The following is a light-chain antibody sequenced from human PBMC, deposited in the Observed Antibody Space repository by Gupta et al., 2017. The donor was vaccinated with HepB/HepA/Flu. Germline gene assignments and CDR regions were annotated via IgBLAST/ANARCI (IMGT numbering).Light chain of an antibody. V-gene: IGLV1-44*01. CDR2: TNN. Sequence: SVLTQPPSASGTPGQRVTISCSGSSSNIGSNNVNWYQPLPGTAPKLLIYTNNQRPSGVPDRFSGSKSGTTASVAIXGXQAEDEXDYYWAERDESRNGVVFGGGTKLTVL. J-gene: IGLJ2*01. CDR1: SSNIGSNN. CDR3: AERDESRNGVV.